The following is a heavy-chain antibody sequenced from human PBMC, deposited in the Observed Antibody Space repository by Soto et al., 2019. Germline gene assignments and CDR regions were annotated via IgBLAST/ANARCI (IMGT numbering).Heavy chain of an antibody. Sequence: EVQLLESGGDLVQPGGSLRLSCAASGFTFSSYAMSWVRQAPGKGLEWVSAITDTGGSTYYADSVKGRFTISRDNSKNTLYLKMNSLRADDTAVYYCAKDSPILLALFDYWGQGTLVTVSS. CDR3: AKDSPILLALFDY. CDR1: GFTFSSYA. V-gene: IGHV3-23*01. CDR2: ITDTGGST. D-gene: IGHD1-1*01. J-gene: IGHJ4*02.